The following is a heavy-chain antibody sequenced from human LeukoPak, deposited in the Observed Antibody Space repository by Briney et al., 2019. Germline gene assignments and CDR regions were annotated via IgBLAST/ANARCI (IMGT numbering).Heavy chain of an antibody. CDR3: ARSYCSSTSCYIYWFGP. J-gene: IGHJ5*02. CDR1: GGSFSGYY. Sequence: SETLSLTCAVYGGSFSGYYWSWIRQPPGKGLEWIGEINLSGSTNYNPSLKSRVTISVDTSKNQFSLKLSSVTAADTAVYYCARSYCSSTSCYIYWFGPWGQGTLVTVSS. V-gene: IGHV4-34*01. D-gene: IGHD2-2*02. CDR2: INLSGST.